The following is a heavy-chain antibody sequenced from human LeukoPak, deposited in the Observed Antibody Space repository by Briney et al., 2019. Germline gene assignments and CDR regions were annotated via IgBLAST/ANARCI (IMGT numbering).Heavy chain of an antibody. CDR2: ISSNGGST. CDR1: GFTFSSYA. D-gene: IGHD6-19*01. CDR3: AREWSVAGAFDI. V-gene: IGHV3-64*01. Sequence: PGGPLRLSCAASGFTFSSYAMHWVRQAPGKGLEYVSAISSNGGSTYYANSVKGRFTISRDNSKNTLYLQMGSLRAEDMAVYYCAREWSVAGAFDIWGQGTMVTVSS. J-gene: IGHJ3*02.